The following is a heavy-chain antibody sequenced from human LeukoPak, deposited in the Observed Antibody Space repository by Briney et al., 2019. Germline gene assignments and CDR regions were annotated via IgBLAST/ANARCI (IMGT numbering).Heavy chain of an antibody. D-gene: IGHD3-3*01. V-gene: IGHV3-9*01. CDR1: GFTFDDYA. J-gene: IGHJ3*02. CDR3: ARGNLDLRAFDI. CDR2: ISWNSGSI. Sequence: PGRSLRLSCATSGFTFDDYAMYWVRQDPGKGLEWVSGISWNSGSIVYADSVKGRFTISRDNAKNSQYLQMNSLRVEDTALYYCARGNLDLRAFDIWGQGTMVTVSS.